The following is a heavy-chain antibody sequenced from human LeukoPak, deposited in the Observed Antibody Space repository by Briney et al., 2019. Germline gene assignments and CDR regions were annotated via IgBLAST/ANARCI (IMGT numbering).Heavy chain of an antibody. J-gene: IGHJ4*02. D-gene: IGHD3-3*01. Sequence: ASVKVSCKASGYTFTGYYMHWVRQAPGQGLEWMGWINPNSGGTNYAQKFQGRVTITRDTSISTAYMELSRLRSDDTAVYYCARDLWEKGRSGYYRRDYWGQGTLVTVSS. V-gene: IGHV1-2*02. CDR3: ARDLWEKGRSGYYRRDY. CDR2: INPNSGGT. CDR1: GYTFTGYY.